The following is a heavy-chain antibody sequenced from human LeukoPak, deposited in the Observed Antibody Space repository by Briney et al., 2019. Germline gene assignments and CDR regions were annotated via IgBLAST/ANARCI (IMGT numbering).Heavy chain of an antibody. CDR3: AKDTVEYYYDSSGYY. Sequence: GGSLRLSCAASGFTFDDYGMSWVRQAPGKGLEWVSGINWNGGSTGYADSVKGRFTISRDNAKNSLYLQMNSLRAEDTAVYYCAKDTVEYYYDSSGYYWGQGTLVTVSS. J-gene: IGHJ4*02. V-gene: IGHV3-20*04. CDR2: INWNGGST. CDR1: GFTFDDYG. D-gene: IGHD3-22*01.